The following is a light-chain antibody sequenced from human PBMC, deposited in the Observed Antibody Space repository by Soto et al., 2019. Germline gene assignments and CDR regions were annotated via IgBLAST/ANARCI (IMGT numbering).Light chain of an antibody. CDR3: QVWDSSSDHPSYV. Sequence: SYELTQPPSVSVAPGQTARITCGGNNIGSKSVQWYQQKPGQAPVLVVYDDSDRPSGIPERFSGSNSGNTATLTISRVEAGDEADYYCQVWDSSSDHPSYVFGTGTKLTVL. V-gene: IGLV3-21*02. CDR2: DDS. CDR1: NIGSKS. J-gene: IGLJ1*01.